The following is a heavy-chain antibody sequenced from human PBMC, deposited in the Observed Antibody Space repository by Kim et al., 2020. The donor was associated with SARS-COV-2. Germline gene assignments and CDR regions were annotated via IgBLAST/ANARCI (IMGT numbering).Heavy chain of an antibody. Sequence: SGPTLVNPTQTLTLTCTFSGFSLSTSGVGVGWIRQPPGKALEWLALIYWADDKRYSPSLKSRLTITKDTSKNQVVLTMTNMNPVDTATYYCAHSNERLLWFGEVRAFGIWGQGTMVTVSS. CDR1: GFSLSTSGVG. CDR2: IYWADDK. D-gene: IGHD3-10*01. CDR3: AHSNERLLWFGEVRAFGI. J-gene: IGHJ3*02. V-gene: IGHV2-5*02.